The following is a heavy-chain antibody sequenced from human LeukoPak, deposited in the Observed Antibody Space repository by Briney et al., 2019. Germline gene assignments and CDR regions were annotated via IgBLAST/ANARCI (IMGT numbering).Heavy chain of an antibody. V-gene: IGHV4-34*01. CDR3: ARGYGYYYGN. CDR2: INHSGST. J-gene: IGHJ4*02. Sequence: PGGSLRLSCAASGCTFSRYAMSWVRQAPGKGLEWIGEINHSGSTNYNPSLKSRVTISVDTSKNQFSLKLSSVTAADTAVYYCARGYGYYYGNWGQGTLVTVSS. CDR1: GCTFSRYA. D-gene: IGHD3-10*01.